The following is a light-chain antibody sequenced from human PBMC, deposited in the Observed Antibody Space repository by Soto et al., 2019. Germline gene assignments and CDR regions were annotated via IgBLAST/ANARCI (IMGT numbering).Light chain of an antibody. V-gene: IGKV1-5*03. CDR3: QQYSYYST. J-gene: IGKJ1*01. CDR1: QSISNW. Sequence: DIQMIQSPSTLSASVGDRFTITCLASQSISNWLAWYQQKPGEAPNLLIYKASTLESGVPSRFSGSGYGTAFALTISSLQPEDFATYYCQQYSYYSTYGQGTKVDIK. CDR2: KAS.